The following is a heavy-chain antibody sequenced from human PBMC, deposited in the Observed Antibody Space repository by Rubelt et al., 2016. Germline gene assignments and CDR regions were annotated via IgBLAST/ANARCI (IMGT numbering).Heavy chain of an antibody. D-gene: IGHD6-19*01. J-gene: IGHJ4*02. CDR1: GGSISSYY. Sequence: QVQLQESGPGLVTPSETLSLTCTVSGGSISSYYWRWIRQPPGQGLEWMWSIYYSGTTNYHPSLNRPVTIPVDTSNNKFSLRLRSVTAADTAVYYCARDLDTRGWYWDYWGQGTLVTVSS. CDR2: IYYSGTT. CDR3: ARDLDTRGWYWDY. V-gene: IGHV4-59*12.